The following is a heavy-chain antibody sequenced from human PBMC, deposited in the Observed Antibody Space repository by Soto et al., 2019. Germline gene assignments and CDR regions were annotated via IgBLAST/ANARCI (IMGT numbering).Heavy chain of an antibody. CDR3: ARRVATINYYYYYMDV. Sequence: QVQLQESGPGLVKPSETLSLTCTVSGGSISSYYWSWIRQPPGKGLEWIGYIYYSGSTNYNPSLKSRVTISVDTSKNQFSLNLSSVTAADTAVYYCARRVATINYYYYYMDVWGKGTTVTVSS. CDR1: GGSISSYY. J-gene: IGHJ6*03. CDR2: IYYSGST. V-gene: IGHV4-59*01. D-gene: IGHD5-12*01.